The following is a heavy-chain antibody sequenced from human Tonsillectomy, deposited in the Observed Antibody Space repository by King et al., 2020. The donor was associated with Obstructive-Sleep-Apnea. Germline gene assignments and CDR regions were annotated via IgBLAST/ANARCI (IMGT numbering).Heavy chain of an antibody. J-gene: IGHJ4*02. Sequence: VQLVESGSEVKKPGASVKVSCKASGYTFTSYAITWVRQAPGQGLEWLGWISVYNGNTNYAQKLQGRVTMTTDKSTSTAYMELTSLRSDDTAVYYCAGEAPDKLHTLSGYDLWGGGQPYFDYWGQGTLVTVSS. CDR1: GYTFTSYA. CDR2: ISVYNGNT. V-gene: IGHV1-18*01. CDR3: AGEAPDKLHTLSGYDLWGGGQPYFDY. D-gene: IGHD5-12*01.